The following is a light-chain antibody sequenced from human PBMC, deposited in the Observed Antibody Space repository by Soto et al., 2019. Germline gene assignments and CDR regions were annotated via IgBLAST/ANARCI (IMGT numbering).Light chain of an antibody. J-gene: IGKJ1*01. CDR1: QSVSSN. CDR3: QQYTDLPWT. Sequence: EIVMTQSPATLSVSPGERATLSCRASQSVSSNLAWYQQKPGHAPRLLIYGASTRATGLPARFSGSGSGTEFTLTISSLQSEDFAVYDCQQYTDLPWTFGQGTKGESK. V-gene: IGKV3-15*01. CDR2: GAS.